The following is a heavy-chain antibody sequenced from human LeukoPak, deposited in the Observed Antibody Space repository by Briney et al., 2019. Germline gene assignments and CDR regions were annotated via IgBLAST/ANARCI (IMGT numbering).Heavy chain of an antibody. CDR2: ISGSGGST. CDR3: AKHPPMVRGVSPLFDY. J-gene: IGHJ4*02. V-gene: IGHV3-23*01. D-gene: IGHD3-10*01. Sequence: QSGGSLRLSCAASGFTFSSYAMSWVRQAPGKGLEWVSAISGSGGSTCYADSVKGRFTISRDNSKNTLYLQMNSLRAEDTAVYYCAKHPPMVRGVSPLFDYWGQGTLVTVSS. CDR1: GFTFSSYA.